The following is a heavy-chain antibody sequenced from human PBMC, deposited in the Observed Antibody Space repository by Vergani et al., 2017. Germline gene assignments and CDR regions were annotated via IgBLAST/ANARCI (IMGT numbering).Heavy chain of an antibody. J-gene: IGHJ6*03. D-gene: IGHD2-2*01. CDR1: GFTFSSYG. CDR2: IWYDGSNK. CDR3: AKDFLYCSSTSCPTSDYYYMDV. V-gene: IGHV3-33*06. Sequence: QVQLVESGGGVVQPGRSLRLSCAASGFTFSSYGMHWVRQAPGKGLEWVAVIWYDGSNKYYADSVKGRFTISRDNSKNTLYLQMNSLRAEDTAVYYCAKDFLYCSSTSCPTSDYYYMDVWGKGTTVTVSS.